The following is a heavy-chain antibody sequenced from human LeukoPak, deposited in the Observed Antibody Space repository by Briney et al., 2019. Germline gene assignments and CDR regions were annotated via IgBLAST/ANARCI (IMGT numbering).Heavy chain of an antibody. CDR1: EYTFTSYH. Sequence: ASVKVSCKASEYTFTSYHMHWVRQATGQGLEWMGWMNPNSGNTGYAQKFQGRVTMTRNTSISTAYMELSSLRSEDTAVYYCASRDDSSGYYNYRGQGTLVTVSS. CDR3: ASRDDSSGYYNY. J-gene: IGHJ4*02. CDR2: MNPNSGNT. V-gene: IGHV1-8*02. D-gene: IGHD3-22*01.